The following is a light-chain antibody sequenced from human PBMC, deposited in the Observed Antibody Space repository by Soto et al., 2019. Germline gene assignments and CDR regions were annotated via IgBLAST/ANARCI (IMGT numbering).Light chain of an antibody. V-gene: IGKV1-6*02. CDR1: QGIRND. J-gene: IGKJ1*01. Sequence: IQMTQSPSSLSASVGDRVTITCRASQGIRNDLGWYQVKPGTAPKLLIYGANALQSGVPSRLSGSGSGTDFTLPISSLQPEDFATYYCLQDYGYPRTFGPGTRV. CDR3: LQDYGYPRT. CDR2: GAN.